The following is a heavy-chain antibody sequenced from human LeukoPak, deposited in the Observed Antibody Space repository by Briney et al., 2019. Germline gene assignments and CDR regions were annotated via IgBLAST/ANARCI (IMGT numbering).Heavy chain of an antibody. Sequence: PGGSLRLSCAASGFIFDDYTMHWVRQAPGKGLEWVSLISWGGGRTYYADSVKGRFTISRDNSKNSLYLQLNSLRTEDTALYYCAKDIGADLWSGYLDYWGQGTLVTVSS. CDR1: GFIFDDYT. V-gene: IGHV3-43*01. D-gene: IGHD3-3*01. J-gene: IGHJ4*02. CDR3: AKDIGADLWSGYLDY. CDR2: ISWGGGRT.